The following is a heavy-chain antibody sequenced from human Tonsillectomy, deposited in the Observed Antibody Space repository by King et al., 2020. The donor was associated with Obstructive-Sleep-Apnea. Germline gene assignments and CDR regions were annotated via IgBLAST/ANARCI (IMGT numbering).Heavy chain of an antibody. V-gene: IGHV3-48*04. D-gene: IGHD5-18*01. CDR3: ARGGRGYSYGYLGTKSGDLDY. CDR1: GFTFSTYS. Sequence: VQLVESGGGLVQPGGSLRLSCTASGFTFSTYSMNWVRQAPGKGREWISYISSSSSTIYYADSVKGRFTISRDNAKNSLYLQLNSLRAEDTAVYYCARGGRGYSYGYLGTKSGDLDYWGQGTLVTVSS. CDR2: ISSSSSTI. J-gene: IGHJ4*02.